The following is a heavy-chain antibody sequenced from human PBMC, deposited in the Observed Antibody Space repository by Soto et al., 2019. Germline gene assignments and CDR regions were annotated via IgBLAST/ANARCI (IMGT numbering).Heavy chain of an antibody. CDR3: TTDRWELLFFDY. D-gene: IGHD1-26*01. Sequence: KARRNPDHQKPGKGLEWVGRIKSKTDGGTTDYAAPVKGRFTISRDDSKNTLYLQMNSLKTEDTAVYYCTTDRWELLFFDYWGQGTLVTVSS. V-gene: IGHV3-15*07. CDR2: IKSKTDGGTT. J-gene: IGHJ4*02. CDR1: KAR.